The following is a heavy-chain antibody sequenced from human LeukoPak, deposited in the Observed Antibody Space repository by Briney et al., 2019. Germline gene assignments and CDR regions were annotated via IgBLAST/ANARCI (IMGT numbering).Heavy chain of an antibody. D-gene: IGHD2-21*02. CDR3: ARGSGDSHAFDI. J-gene: IGHJ3*02. Sequence: GGSLRLSCAASGFTFSSYDMHWVRQATGKGLEWVSAIGTAGDTYYPGSVKGRSTISRENAKNSLYLQMNSLRAGDTAVYYCARGSGDSHAFDIWGQGTMVTVSS. CDR2: IGTAGDT. V-gene: IGHV3-13*01. CDR1: GFTFSSYD.